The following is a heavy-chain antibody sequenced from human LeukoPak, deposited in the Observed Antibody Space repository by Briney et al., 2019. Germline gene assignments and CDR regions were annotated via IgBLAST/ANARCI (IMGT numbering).Heavy chain of an antibody. Sequence: SETLSLTCTVSGGSISSYYWSWIRQPPGKGLEWIGYIYYSGSTNYNPSLKSRVTISVDTSKNQFSLKLSSVTAADTAVYYCARGIGGYSYGGLYYWGREPWSPSPQ. D-gene: IGHD5-18*01. J-gene: IGHJ4*02. CDR3: ARGIGGYSYGGLYY. V-gene: IGHV4-59*01. CDR1: GGSISSYY. CDR2: IYYSGST.